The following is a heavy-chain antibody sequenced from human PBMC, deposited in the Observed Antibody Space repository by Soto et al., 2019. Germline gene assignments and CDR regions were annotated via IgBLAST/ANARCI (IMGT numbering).Heavy chain of an antibody. V-gene: IGHV3-23*01. D-gene: IGHD2-2*01. Sequence: GGSLRLSCAASGFTFSSYAMSWVRQAPGKGLEWVSAISGSGGSTYYADSVKGRFTISRDNSKNTLYLQMNSLRAEDTAVYYCAKAGVVVPAAINYYYGMDVWGQGTTVTVSS. CDR3: AKAGVVVPAAINYYYGMDV. J-gene: IGHJ6*02. CDR1: GFTFSSYA. CDR2: ISGSGGST.